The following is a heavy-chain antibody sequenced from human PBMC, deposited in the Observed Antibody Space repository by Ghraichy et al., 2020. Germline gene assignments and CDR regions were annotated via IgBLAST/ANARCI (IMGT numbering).Heavy chain of an antibody. CDR2: ISHSGST. Sequence: ESLNISCTVSGYSISSGYYWGWIRQPPGKGLEWIGSISHSGSTNYNPSLKRRVTISIDTSRNQFSLNLRSVTAADTAVYYCARSGAAGRYYYYYGMDVGGQGTTVTVSS. CDR3: ARSGAAGRYYYYYGMDV. V-gene: IGHV4-38-2*02. D-gene: IGHD6-13*01. CDR1: GYSISSGYY. J-gene: IGHJ6*02.